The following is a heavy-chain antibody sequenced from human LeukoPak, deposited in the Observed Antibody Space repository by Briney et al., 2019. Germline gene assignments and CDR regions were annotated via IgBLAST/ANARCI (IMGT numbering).Heavy chain of an antibody. CDR3: ARHGSSIAAYRQDY. CDR1: GFTFSSYS. Sequence: GGSLRLSCAASGFTFSSYSMNWVRQAPGEGLEWISYISGSSTTIYYADSVKGRFTISRDNAKNSLYLEMNSLRDEDTAVYYCARHGSSIAAYRQDYWGQGTLVTVSS. J-gene: IGHJ4*02. CDR2: ISGSSTTI. D-gene: IGHD6-25*01. V-gene: IGHV3-48*02.